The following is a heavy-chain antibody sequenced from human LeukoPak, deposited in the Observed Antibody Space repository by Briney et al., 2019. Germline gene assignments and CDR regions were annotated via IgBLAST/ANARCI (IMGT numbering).Heavy chain of an antibody. Sequence: ASVKVSCKASGYTFTNYAIIWVRQAPGQGLEWMAYTSAYNGKTEYAQKIQGRVTLTTDTSTNTAYMELSSLRSDDTAVYYCAREFWCNDNNCYLSSFDIWGQGTVVTVSS. CDR3: AREFWCNDNNCYLSSFDI. J-gene: IGHJ3*02. D-gene: IGHD1-20*01. CDR1: GYTFTNYA. CDR2: TSAYNGKT. V-gene: IGHV1-18*01.